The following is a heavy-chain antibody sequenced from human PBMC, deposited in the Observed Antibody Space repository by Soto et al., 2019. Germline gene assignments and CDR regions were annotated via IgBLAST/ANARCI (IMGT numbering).Heavy chain of an antibody. Sequence: NPSETLSLTCTVSGGSISSGDYYWSWIRQPPGKGLGWIGYIYYSGSTYYNPSLKSRVTISVDTSKNQFSLKLSSVTAADTAVYYRARDALGTTVTTRNYGMDVWGQGTTVTVSS. CDR2: IYYSGST. CDR1: GGSISSGDYY. CDR3: ARDALGTTVTTRNYGMDV. V-gene: IGHV4-30-4*01. J-gene: IGHJ6*02. D-gene: IGHD4-17*01.